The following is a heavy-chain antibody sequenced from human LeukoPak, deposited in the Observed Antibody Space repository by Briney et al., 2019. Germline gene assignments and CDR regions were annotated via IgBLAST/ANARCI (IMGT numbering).Heavy chain of an antibody. V-gene: IGHV1-2*02. D-gene: IGHD1-1*01. CDR2: INPNSGGT. Sequence: ASVTVSCKASGYTFTGYYMHWVRQAPGQGLEWMGWINPNSGGTNYAQKFQGRVTMTRDTSISTAYMELSRLRSDDTAVYYCSRNPSTTGTKDYWGQGTLVTVSS. J-gene: IGHJ4*02. CDR1: GYTFTGYY. CDR3: SRNPSTTGTKDY.